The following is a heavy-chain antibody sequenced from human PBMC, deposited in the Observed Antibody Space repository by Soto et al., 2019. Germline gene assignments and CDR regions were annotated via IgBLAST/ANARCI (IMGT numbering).Heavy chain of an antibody. V-gene: IGHV4-59*08. CDR2: VFYDGTT. CDR1: GGSFGSYF. D-gene: IGHD1-1*01. Sequence: SETLSLTCTVSGGSFGSYFGGWIRQPLEKGLEWIGYVFYDGTTKYNPSLKSRVITSIDTSRNQLSLTLYSVTAADTAVYYCARLPGRPWSAFDSRGQGTPVTVSS. CDR3: ARLPGRPWSAFDS. J-gene: IGHJ4*02.